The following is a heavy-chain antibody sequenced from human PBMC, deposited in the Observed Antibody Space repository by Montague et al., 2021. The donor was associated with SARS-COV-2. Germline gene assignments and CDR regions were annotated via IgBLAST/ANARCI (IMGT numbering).Heavy chain of an antibody. CDR2: IYHSGTT. J-gene: IGHJ3*02. CDR1: GFSIGSGDY. V-gene: IGHV4-38-2*02. CDR3: VREKAGGLRYVFDI. Sequence: SETLSLTCTVSGFSIGSGDYWGWLRQPPGKGLEWIGSIYHSGTTYYNPSLQSRLTMSIDTSTNQFSLRLTSVTAADTAVFFCVREKAGGLRYVFDIWGQGTTVTVSS.